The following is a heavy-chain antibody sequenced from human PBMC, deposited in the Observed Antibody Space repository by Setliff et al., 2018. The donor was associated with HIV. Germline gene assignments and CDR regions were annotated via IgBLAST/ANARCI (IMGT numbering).Heavy chain of an antibody. Sequence: PSETLSLTCAVYNGSFSGYYWTWIRQPPGKGLEWIGEINHSGSTNYNPSLKSRVTISLDPSTEQFSLRLTSVTAADTALYYCARVDTILQFFDYWGQGIAVTVS. V-gene: IGHV4-34*01. D-gene: IGHD5-18*01. CDR1: NGSFSGYY. CDR3: ARVDTILQFFDY. J-gene: IGHJ4*02. CDR2: INHSGST.